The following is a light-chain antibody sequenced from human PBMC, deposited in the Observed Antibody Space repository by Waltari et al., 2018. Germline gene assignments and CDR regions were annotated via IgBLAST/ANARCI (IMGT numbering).Light chain of an antibody. CDR1: SSDVGAYNY. CDR2: DVS. J-gene: IGLJ3*02. Sequence: QSALPQPASVSGSPGQSITISCTGTSSDVGAYNYVPWYQQHPGKAPKLMIYDVSNRPSGVSNRFSGSKSGNTASLTISGLQAEDEADYYCSSYTSSSTWVFGGGTKLTVL. CDR3: SSYTSSSTWV. V-gene: IGLV2-14*01.